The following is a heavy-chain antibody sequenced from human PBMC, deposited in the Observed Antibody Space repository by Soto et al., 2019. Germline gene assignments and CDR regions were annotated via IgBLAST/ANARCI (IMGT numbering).Heavy chain of an antibody. V-gene: IGHV4-59*08. CDR1: GGSISSYY. CDR3: ASLYGDYVSY. Sequence: PSETLSLTCTVSGGSISSYYWSWIRQPPGKGLEWIGYIYYTGLSNSNPSLNSRVTMSVDTSKNQFSLKLSSVTAADTAVYYCASLYGDYVSYWGQGTLVTVSS. CDR2: IYYTGLS. D-gene: IGHD4-17*01. J-gene: IGHJ4*02.